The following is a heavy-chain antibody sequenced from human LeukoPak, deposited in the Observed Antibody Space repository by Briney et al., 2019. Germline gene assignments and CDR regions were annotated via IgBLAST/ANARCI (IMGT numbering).Heavy chain of an antibody. CDR2: FHPEDGET. J-gene: IGHJ4*02. Sequence: ASVKVSCMVSGDTLTALSMHWVRQAPGKWLEWMGGFHPEDGETIYAQKFQGRVTMTEDTSTDSAYMELSSLRSDDTAVYYCTTGKIYCSTTSCSDDYWGQGTLVTVSS. CDR1: GDTLTALS. CDR3: TTGKIYCSTTSCSDDY. D-gene: IGHD2-2*01. V-gene: IGHV1-24*01.